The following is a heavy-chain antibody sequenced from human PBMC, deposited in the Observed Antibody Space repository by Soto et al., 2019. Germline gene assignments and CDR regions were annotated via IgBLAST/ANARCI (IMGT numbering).Heavy chain of an antibody. D-gene: IGHD5-12*01. V-gene: IGHV4-39*01. CDR3: ATLRGYSGYPYYYYGMDV. CDR2: IYYSGST. Sequence: PETLSLTCTVSGGSISSSSYYWGWIRQPPGKGLEWIGSIYYSGSTYYNPSLKSRVTISVDTSKNQFSLKLSSVTAADTAVYYCATLRGYSGYPYYYYGMDVWGQGTTVTVSS. CDR1: GGSISSSSYY. J-gene: IGHJ6*02.